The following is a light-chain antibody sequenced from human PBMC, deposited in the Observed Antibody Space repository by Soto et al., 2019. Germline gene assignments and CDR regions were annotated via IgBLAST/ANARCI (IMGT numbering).Light chain of an antibody. Sequence: EIVLTQSPGTLSLSPGERATLSCRASQSVSSSYLAWYQQKPGQAPRLLMYGAPSRATGIPDRFSGSGSGTDFTLTITRLEPEDLAVYYCQQYGSTRSITFGQGTRLEIK. J-gene: IGKJ5*01. CDR3: QQYGSTRSIT. CDR1: QSVSSSY. V-gene: IGKV3-20*01. CDR2: GAP.